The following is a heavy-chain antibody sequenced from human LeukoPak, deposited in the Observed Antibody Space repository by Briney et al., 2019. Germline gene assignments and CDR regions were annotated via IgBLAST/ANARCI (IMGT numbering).Heavy chain of an antibody. J-gene: IGHJ4*02. V-gene: IGHV3-21*01. CDR3: ARLNGSGSYSPFDY. D-gene: IGHD3-10*01. CDR1: GFTFSSYS. CDR2: ISSSSSYI. Sequence: PGGSLRLSCAASGFTFSSYSMNWVRQAPGKGLEWVSSISSSSSYIYYADSVKGRFTISRDNAKNSLYLQMNSLRAEDTAVYYCARLNGSGSYSPFDYWGQGTLVTVSS.